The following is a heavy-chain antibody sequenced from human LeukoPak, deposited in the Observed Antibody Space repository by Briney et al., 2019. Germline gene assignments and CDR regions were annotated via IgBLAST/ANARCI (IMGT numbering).Heavy chain of an antibody. V-gene: IGHV3-53*01. J-gene: IGHJ3*02. CDR1: GFTVSSNY. Sequence: GGSLRLSCAASGFTVSSNYMSWVRQAPGKGLEWVSVIYSGGSTYYADSVKGRFTISRDNAKNSLYLQMNSLRAEDTAVYYCARAPEGDAFDIWGQGTMVTASS. CDR3: ARAPEGDAFDI. CDR2: IYSGGST.